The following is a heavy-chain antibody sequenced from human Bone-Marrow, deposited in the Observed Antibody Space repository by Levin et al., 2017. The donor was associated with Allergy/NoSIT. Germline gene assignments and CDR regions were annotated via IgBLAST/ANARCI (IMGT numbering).Heavy chain of an antibody. V-gene: IGHV3-7*01. Sequence: GGSLRLSCVDSGSTFSAHWIFWVRQPAGKGLEWVAGISPDGGTQHYVDSVKGRFTMSRDNAKSSLYLQMNSLRGEDTAVYYCATDVRLTGDWGQGTLVTVSS. CDR3: ATDVRLTGD. D-gene: IGHD1-1*01. CDR1: GSTFSAHW. J-gene: IGHJ4*02. CDR2: ISPDGGTQ.